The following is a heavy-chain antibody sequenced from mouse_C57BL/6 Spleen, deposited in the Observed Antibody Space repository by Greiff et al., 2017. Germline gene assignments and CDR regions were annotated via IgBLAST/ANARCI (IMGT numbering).Heavy chain of an antibody. Sequence: VQLQQPGAELVMPGASVKLSCKASGYTFTSYWMHWVKQRPGQGLEWIGEIDPSDSYTNYNQKFKGKSTLTVDKSSSTAYMQLSSLTSEDPAVYYCARGSDYYFDYWGQGTTLTVAS. CDR3: ARGSDYYFDY. CDR1: GYTFTSYW. J-gene: IGHJ2*01. CDR2: IDPSDSYT. D-gene: IGHD1-3*01. V-gene: IGHV1-69*01.